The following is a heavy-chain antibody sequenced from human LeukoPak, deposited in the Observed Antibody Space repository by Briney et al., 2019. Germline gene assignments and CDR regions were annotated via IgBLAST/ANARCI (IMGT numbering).Heavy chain of an antibody. CDR2: IYTTGST. CDR3: ARDRSYDSSGYYNLDC. CDR1: GGSISGYY. Sequence: SETLSLTCTVSGGSISGYYWSWIRQPAGKGLEWIGRIYTTGSTNYNPSLKSRVTMSVDTSKNQFSLRLNSVTAADTAVYYCARDRSYDSSGYYNLDCWGQGTLVTVSS. D-gene: IGHD3-22*01. J-gene: IGHJ4*02. V-gene: IGHV4-4*07.